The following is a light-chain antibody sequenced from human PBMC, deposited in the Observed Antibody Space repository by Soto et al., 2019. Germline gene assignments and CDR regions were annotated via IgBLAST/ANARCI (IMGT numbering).Light chain of an antibody. CDR3: QQYRRGFT. CDR2: GAS. CDR1: QSVSSN. V-gene: IGKV3-15*01. J-gene: IGKJ3*01. Sequence: EIVMTQSPATLSVSPGERATLPCRASQSVSSNLAWYQQKPGQAPRLLIYGASTRATGIPARFSGSGSGTEFTLTISSLQSEDFAVYYCQQYRRGFTFGPGTKVDIK.